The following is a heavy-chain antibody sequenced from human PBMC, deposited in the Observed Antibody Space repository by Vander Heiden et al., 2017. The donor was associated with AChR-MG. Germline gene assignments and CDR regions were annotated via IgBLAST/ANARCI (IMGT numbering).Heavy chain of an antibody. D-gene: IGHD2-8*01. CDR3: ARGRMGIWGYCTNGVCPPNWFDP. V-gene: IGHV4-34*01. Sequence: QVQPQQWGSGLSKPSETLSLTCPVYGGSFSGYYRSWFRQPPGKGLEWIGEINHSGRTNNNPSLKSRVTISVDTSKNQFSLKLSSVTAADTAVYYCARGRMGIWGYCTNGVCPPNWFDPWGQGTLVTVSS. CDR2: INHSGRT. J-gene: IGHJ5*02. CDR1: GGSFSGYY.